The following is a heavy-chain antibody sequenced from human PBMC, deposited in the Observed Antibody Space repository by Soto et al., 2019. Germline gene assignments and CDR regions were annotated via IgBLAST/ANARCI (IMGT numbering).Heavy chain of an antibody. Sequence: GSLRLSCEASGFTFRKYGINWVRQAPGKGLEWVALISYDGNHEYYADSVKGRFLVSRDDSKNTVFLQMNSLKTEDTAVYYCAKDRITVFQGDYYYGLDVWGPGTTVTVSS. CDR1: GFTFRKYG. J-gene: IGHJ6*02. CDR3: AKDRITVFQGDYYYGLDV. D-gene: IGHD6-19*01. CDR2: ISYDGNHE. V-gene: IGHV3-30*18.